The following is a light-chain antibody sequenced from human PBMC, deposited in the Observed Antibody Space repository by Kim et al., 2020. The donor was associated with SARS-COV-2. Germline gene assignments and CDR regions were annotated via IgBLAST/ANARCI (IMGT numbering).Light chain of an antibody. CDR3: QQYYGSPPYT. V-gene: IGKV4-1*01. CDR1: QSVLYSSNNKNY. CDR2: WAS. J-gene: IGKJ2*01. Sequence: DIVMTQSPDSLAVSLGERATINCKSSQSVLYSSNNKNYLAWYQQKPGQSPKLLIYWASTREPGVSDRFSGSGSGTDFTLTISSLQAEDGAVYYCQQYYGSPPYTFGQGTKLEI.